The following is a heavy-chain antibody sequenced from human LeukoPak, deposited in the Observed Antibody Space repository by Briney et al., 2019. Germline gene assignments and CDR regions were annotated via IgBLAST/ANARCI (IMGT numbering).Heavy chain of an antibody. J-gene: IGHJ3*02. V-gene: IGHV3-23*01. CDR1: GFTFNTYG. D-gene: IGHD3-16*01. Sequence: GGSLRLSCEASGFTFNTYGMSWVRQAPGKGLEWVSGISASGDSTHYRDSVKGRFTISRDNFKNTLYLQMNSLRAEDTAVYYCARDHHRRQYDGQARDTFDTWGQGTMVTVSS. CDR3: ARDHHRRQYDGQARDTFDT. CDR2: ISASGDST.